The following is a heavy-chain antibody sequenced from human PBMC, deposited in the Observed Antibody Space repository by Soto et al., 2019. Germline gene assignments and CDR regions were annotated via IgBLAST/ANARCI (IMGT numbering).Heavy chain of an antibody. CDR2: TRNKANSYTT. V-gene: IGHV3-72*01. J-gene: IGHJ6*02. Sequence: HPGGSLRLSCAASGFTLSDHYMDWVRQAPGKGLEWIARTRNKANSYTTEYAASVKGRFTISRDDSRNSLYLQMNSLKAEDTAVYYCARGGSGDYSAPAAVTYYGMDVWGQGTTVTVSS. CDR3: ARGGSGDYSAPAAVTYYGMDV. CDR1: GFTLSDHY. D-gene: IGHD6-13*01.